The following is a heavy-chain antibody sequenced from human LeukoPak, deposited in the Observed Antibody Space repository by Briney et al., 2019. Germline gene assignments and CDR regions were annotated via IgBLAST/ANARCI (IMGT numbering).Heavy chain of an antibody. V-gene: IGHV1-3*01. J-gene: IGHJ4*02. CDR2: INAGNGYT. CDR1: GYVFSDSA. CDR3: ARVSGWRTFDY. Sequence: ASVKVSCKTSGYVFSDSAMHWVRQAPGQRLEWMGWINAGNGYTRYSQKFQGRVTMTRDTSASTVYMQLRSLRSEDTAVYYCARVSGWRTFDYWGQGTLVTVTS. D-gene: IGHD6-19*01.